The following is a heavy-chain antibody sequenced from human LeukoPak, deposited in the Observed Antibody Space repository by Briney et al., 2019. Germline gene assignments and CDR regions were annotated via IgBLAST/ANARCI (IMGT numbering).Heavy chain of an antibody. V-gene: IGHV4-39*01. CDR3: ARGRKPYDSSGYSSFVY. CDR2: IYYSGST. Sequence: SETLSLTCTVSGGSISSSSYYWGWIRQPPGKGLEWIAGIYYSGSTYYNPSLKSRVTISVDTSNNQFSLKLSSVTAADTAVYYCARGRKPYDSSGYSSFVYWGQGTLVTVSS. J-gene: IGHJ4*02. CDR1: GGSISSSSYY. D-gene: IGHD3-22*01.